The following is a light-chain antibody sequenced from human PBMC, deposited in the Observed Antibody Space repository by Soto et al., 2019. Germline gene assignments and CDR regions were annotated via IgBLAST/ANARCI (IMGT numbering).Light chain of an antibody. J-gene: IGLJ1*01. CDR2: ENN. Sequence: QSVLTQPPSVSAAPGQKVTISCSGSSSNIGNNYVSWYQQLPGTAPKLLIYENNKRPSGIPDRFSGSKSGTSATLGITGLQTGDEADYYCGAWDSNVRAFVFGTGTKLTVL. CDR3: GAWDSNVRAFV. V-gene: IGLV1-51*02. CDR1: SSNIGNNY.